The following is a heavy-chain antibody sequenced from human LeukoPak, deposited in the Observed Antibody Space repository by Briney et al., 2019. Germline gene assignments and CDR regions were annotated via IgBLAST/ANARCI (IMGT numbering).Heavy chain of an antibody. CDR1: EGTFSSYA. CDR3: ARYSGFDIVVVPAAPSADDAFDI. V-gene: IGHV1-69*06. CDR2: IIPIFGTA. J-gene: IGHJ3*02. Sequence: ASVKVSCKASEGTFSSYAISWVRQAPGQGLEWMGGIIPIFGTANYAQKFQGRVTITADKSTSTAYMELSSLRSEDTAVYYCARYSGFDIVVVPAAPSADDAFDIWGQGTMVTVSS. D-gene: IGHD2-2*01.